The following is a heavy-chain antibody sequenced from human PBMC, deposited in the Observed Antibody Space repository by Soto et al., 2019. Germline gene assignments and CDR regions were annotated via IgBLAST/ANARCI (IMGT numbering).Heavy chain of an antibody. CDR1: GFTFSNAW. J-gene: IGHJ6*03. D-gene: IGHD2-2*02. CDR3: TTGPKGYCSSTSCYTDTYYYYYYMDV. V-gene: IGHV3-15*01. Sequence: GGSLRLSCAASGFTFSNAWMSWVRQAPGKGLEWVGRIKSKTDGGTTDYAAPVKGRFTISRDDSKNTLYLQMNSLKTEDTAVYYCTTGPKGYCSSTSCYTDTYYYYYYMDVWGKGTTVTVSS. CDR2: IKSKTDGGTT.